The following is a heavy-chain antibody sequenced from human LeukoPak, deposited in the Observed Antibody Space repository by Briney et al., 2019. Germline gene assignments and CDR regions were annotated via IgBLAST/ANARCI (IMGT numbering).Heavy chain of an antibody. CDR2: ISDSSDDR. CDR3: GFIAATGR. V-gene: IGHV3-11*06. Sequence: GGSLRLSCVVSGFTFSDYYMSWIRQAPGKGLEWVSYISDSSDDRRYADSVEGRFTISRDNSKNSLYLQMNALRAEDTGVYYCGFIAATGRWGQGTLVTVSS. CDR1: GFTFSDYY. J-gene: IGHJ4*02. D-gene: IGHD6-25*01.